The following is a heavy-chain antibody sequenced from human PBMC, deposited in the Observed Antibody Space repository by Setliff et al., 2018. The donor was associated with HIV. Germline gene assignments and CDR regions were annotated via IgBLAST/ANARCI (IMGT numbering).Heavy chain of an antibody. Sequence: AGGSLRLSCAASGFTLSNYWMHWVRQTPGKGLEWVSGVNWNGDNTAYADSVKGRFTILRDDAKKSLFLQMTSLRVEDTAVYYCARGSYGEVDYWGQGISVTVSS. CDR2: VNWNGDNT. V-gene: IGHV3-20*04. D-gene: IGHD4-17*01. CDR1: GFTLSNYW. CDR3: ARGSYGEVDY. J-gene: IGHJ4*02.